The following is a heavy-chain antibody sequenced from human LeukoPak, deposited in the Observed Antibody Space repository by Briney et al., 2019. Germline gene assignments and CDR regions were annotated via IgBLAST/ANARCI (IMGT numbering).Heavy chain of an antibody. CDR2: IIPIFGTA. CDR1: GGTFSSYA. Sequence: ASEKVSCKASGGTFSSYAISWVRQAPGQGLEWMGGIIPIFGTANYAQKFQGRVTITADESTSTAYMELSSLRSEDTAVYYCARDGGYYDSSGYVWGQGTLVPVSS. J-gene: IGHJ4*02. V-gene: IGHV1-69*01. D-gene: IGHD3-22*01. CDR3: ARDGGYYDSSGYV.